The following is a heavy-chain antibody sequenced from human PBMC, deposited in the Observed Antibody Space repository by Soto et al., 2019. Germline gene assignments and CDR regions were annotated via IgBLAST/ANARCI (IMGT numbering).Heavy chain of an antibody. Sequence: SETLSLTCTVSGGSISSGDYYWSWIRQPPGKGLEWIGYIYYSGSTYYNPSLKSRVTISVDTSRNQFSLKLSSVTAADTAVYYCARTWLRPPGTFDYWGQGTLVTVSS. CDR1: GGSISSGDYY. CDR3: ARTWLRPPGTFDY. D-gene: IGHD5-12*01. J-gene: IGHJ4*02. V-gene: IGHV4-30-4*01. CDR2: IYYSGST.